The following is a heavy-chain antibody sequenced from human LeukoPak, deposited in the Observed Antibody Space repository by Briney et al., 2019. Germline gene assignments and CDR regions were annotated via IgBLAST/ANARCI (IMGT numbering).Heavy chain of an antibody. D-gene: IGHD2-2*01. CDR1: GFTFSSYA. CDR3: AKSAACSSTSCAMGDALDI. Sequence: GGSLRLSCAASGFTFSSYAMSWVRQAPGKGLEWVSAISGSGGSTYYADSVKGRFTISRDNSKNTLYLQMNSLRAEDTAVYYCAKSAACSSTSCAMGDALDIWGQGTMVTVSS. V-gene: IGHV3-23*01. CDR2: ISGSGGST. J-gene: IGHJ3*02.